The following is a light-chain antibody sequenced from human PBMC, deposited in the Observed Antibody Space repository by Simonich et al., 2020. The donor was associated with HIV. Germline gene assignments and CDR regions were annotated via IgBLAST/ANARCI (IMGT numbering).Light chain of an antibody. J-gene: IGLJ2*01. Sequence: QSALTQPASVSGSPGQSITISCTGTSSDVGGYNYVSWYQQHPGNAPKLVIYDVSKLPSGVSNRFSGSKSGNTASRTISGLRAEDEADYYCSSYTTTSTWVFGGGTKLTVL. CDR2: DVS. CDR1: SSDVGGYNY. V-gene: IGLV2-14*03. CDR3: SSYTTTSTWV.